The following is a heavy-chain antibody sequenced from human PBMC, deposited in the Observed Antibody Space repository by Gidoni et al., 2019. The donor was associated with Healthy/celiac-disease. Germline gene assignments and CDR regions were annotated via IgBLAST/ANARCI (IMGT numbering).Heavy chain of an antibody. J-gene: IGHJ4*02. CDR1: GFTFDEYA. CDR3: AKDNYYGSGSYYTYFDY. V-gene: IGHV3-9*01. Sequence: EVQLVESGGGLVQPGRSLRLSCAASGFTFDEYAMHWVRQAPGKGLEWGSGISWNSGSIGYADSVKGRFTISRDNAKNSLYLQMNSLRAEDTALYYCAKDNYYGSGSYYTYFDYWGQGTLVTVSS. CDR2: ISWNSGSI. D-gene: IGHD3-10*01.